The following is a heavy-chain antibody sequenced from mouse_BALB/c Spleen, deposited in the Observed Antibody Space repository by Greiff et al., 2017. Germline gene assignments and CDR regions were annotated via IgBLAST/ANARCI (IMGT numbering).Heavy chain of an antibody. CDR3: ARKDGYWFAY. V-gene: IGHV5-6-3*01. D-gene: IGHD2-3*01. CDR1: GFTFSSYG. Sequence: EVKVEESGGGLVQPGGSLKLSCAASGFTFSSYGMSWVRQTPDKRLELVATINSNGGSTYYPDSVKGRFTISRDNAKNTLYLQMSILKSEDTAMYYCARKDGYWFAYWGQGTLVTVSA. J-gene: IGHJ3*01. CDR2: INSNGGST.